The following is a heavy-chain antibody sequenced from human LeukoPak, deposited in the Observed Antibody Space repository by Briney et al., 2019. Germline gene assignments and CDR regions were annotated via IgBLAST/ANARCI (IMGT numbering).Heavy chain of an antibody. CDR2: ISGRGDGT. Sequence: GGSLRLSCAASGFTFSSYAMSWVRQAPGKGLEWVSAISGRGDGTYYADCVKGRFTISRDNSKDTLYLQMSGLRSEDTAVYYCAKEPSYCTNGVCYSRVFDRWGQGTLVTVSS. D-gene: IGHD2-8*01. J-gene: IGHJ5*02. CDR1: GFTFSSYA. V-gene: IGHV3-23*01. CDR3: AKEPSYCTNGVCYSRVFDR.